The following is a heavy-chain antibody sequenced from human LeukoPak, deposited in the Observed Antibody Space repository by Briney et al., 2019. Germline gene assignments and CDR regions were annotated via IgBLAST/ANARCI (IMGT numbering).Heavy chain of an antibody. CDR1: GFTFSSYW. Sequence: GGSLRLSCAASGFTFSSYWMNWVRQAPGKGLQWLTLISYHGSNKDYTDSVKGRFIISRDNSKNTLFLQMNSLRTEDTAIYFCARSPERLGQGYLDSWGQGTLVTVSS. V-gene: IGHV3-30*03. CDR3: ARSPERLGQGYLDS. J-gene: IGHJ4*02. D-gene: IGHD3/OR15-3a*01. CDR2: ISYHGSNK.